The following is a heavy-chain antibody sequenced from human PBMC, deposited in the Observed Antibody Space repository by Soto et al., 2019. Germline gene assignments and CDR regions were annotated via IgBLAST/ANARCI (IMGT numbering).Heavy chain of an antibody. CDR3: ALSYCGGDCYWDQAFDI. V-gene: IGHV2-5*02. CDR1: GFSLSTSGVG. D-gene: IGHD2-21*01. CDR2: IYWDDDK. Sequence: SGPTLVNPTQTLTLTCTFSGFSLSTSGVGVGWIRQPPGKALEWLALIYWDDDKRYSPSLKSRLTITKDTSKNQVVLTMTNMDPVDTATYYCALSYCGGDCYWDQAFDIWGQGTMVTVSS. J-gene: IGHJ3*02.